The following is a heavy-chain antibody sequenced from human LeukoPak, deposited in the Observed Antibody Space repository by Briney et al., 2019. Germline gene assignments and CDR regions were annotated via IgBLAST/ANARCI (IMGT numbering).Heavy chain of an antibody. V-gene: IGHV4-34*01. CDR1: GGSFSGYY. Sequence: SETLSLTCAVYGGSFSGYYWSWIRQPPGKGLEWIGEINHSGSTNYNPSLKSRVTISVDTSKNQFSLKLTSVTAADTAVYYCAKEYDSSGYYSAAFDIWGQGTMVTVSS. J-gene: IGHJ3*02. CDR3: AKEYDSSGYYSAAFDI. D-gene: IGHD3-22*01. CDR2: INHSGST.